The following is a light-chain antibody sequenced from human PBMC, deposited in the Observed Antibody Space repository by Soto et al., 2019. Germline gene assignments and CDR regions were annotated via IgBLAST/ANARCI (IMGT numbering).Light chain of an antibody. Sequence: EIVLTQSPATLSLSPGERATLSCRASQSVSSYLAWYQQKPGQAPRLLIYDASHRATGIPARFSGSGSGTDFTLTITGLESEDFAVYYCQQRSNWPLTFGGGTKVEIK. CDR1: QSVSSY. CDR2: DAS. J-gene: IGKJ4*01. CDR3: QQRSNWPLT. V-gene: IGKV3-11*01.